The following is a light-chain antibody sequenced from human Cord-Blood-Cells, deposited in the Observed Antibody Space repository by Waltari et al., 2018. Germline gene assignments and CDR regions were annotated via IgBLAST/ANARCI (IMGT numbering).Light chain of an antibody. Sequence: EIVLTQSPGTLSLSPGERATLSCRASQSVSSSYLAWYQQKPGQAPRLLIYGASSRATGIPDRFSGSGSGTDFTLTISRLEPEDFAGYYCQQYGSSLWTFDQGTKVEIK. J-gene: IGKJ1*01. CDR1: QSVSSSY. CDR3: QQYGSSLWT. V-gene: IGKV3-20*01. CDR2: GAS.